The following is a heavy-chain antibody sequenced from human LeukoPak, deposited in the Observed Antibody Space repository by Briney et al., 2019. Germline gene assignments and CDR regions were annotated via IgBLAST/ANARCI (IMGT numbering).Heavy chain of an antibody. D-gene: IGHD3-10*01. V-gene: IGHV3-20*04. J-gene: IGHJ6*03. CDR2: INWNGGST. CDR1: GFTFDDYG. CDR3: ARSYYYGSGSYYIYYYYMDV. Sequence: PGGSLRLSCAASGFTFDDYGMSWVRQAPGKGLEWVSGINWNGGSTGYADSVKGRFTISRDNAKNSLYLQMNSLRAEDTALYYCARSYYYGSGSYYIYYYYMDVWGKGTTVTVSS.